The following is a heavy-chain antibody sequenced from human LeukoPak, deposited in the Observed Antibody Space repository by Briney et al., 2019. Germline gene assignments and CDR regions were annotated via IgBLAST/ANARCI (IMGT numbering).Heavy chain of an antibody. Sequence: GRSLRLSCAASGFTFSSYGMHWVRQAPGKGLEWVAVIWYDGSNKYYADSAKGRFTISRDNSKNTLYLQMNSLRAEDTAVYYCARGYYGMDVWGQGTTVTVSS. CDR2: IWYDGSNK. J-gene: IGHJ6*02. V-gene: IGHV3-33*01. CDR3: ARGYYGMDV. CDR1: GFTFSSYG.